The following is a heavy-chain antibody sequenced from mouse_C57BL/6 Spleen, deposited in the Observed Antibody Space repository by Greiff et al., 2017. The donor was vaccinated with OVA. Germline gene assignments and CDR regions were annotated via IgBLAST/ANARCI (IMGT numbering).Heavy chain of an antibody. CDR3: ARDYGSSYDWYFDV. CDR2: INPNNGGT. J-gene: IGHJ1*03. D-gene: IGHD1-1*01. V-gene: IGHV1-26*01. CDR1: GYTFTDYY. Sequence: VQLQQSGPELVKPGASVKISCKASGYTFTDYYMNWVKQSHGQSLEWIGDINPNNGGTSYNQKFKGKATLTVDKSSSTDYMELRSLTSEDSAVYYCARDYGSSYDWYFDVWGTGTTVTVSS.